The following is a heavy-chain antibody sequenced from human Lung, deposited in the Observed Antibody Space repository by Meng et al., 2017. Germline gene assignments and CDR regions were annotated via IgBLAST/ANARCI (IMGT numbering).Heavy chain of an antibody. Sequence: QVQLVQSGADVKKPGASVKVSCKASGYTFTAYYIHWVRQAPGQGLEWMGRINPNSGGKNFAQKFQGRVIITRDTSISTAYMELSRLGFDDTAVYYCAKALGWGSSPDYWGQGILVTVSS. CDR1: GYTFTAYY. J-gene: IGHJ4*02. V-gene: IGHV1-2*06. CDR3: AKALGWGSSPDY. D-gene: IGHD2-21*01. CDR2: INPNSGGK.